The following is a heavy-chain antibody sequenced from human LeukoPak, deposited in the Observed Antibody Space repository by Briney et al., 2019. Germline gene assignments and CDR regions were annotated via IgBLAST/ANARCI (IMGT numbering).Heavy chain of an antibody. CDR3: ARRGVYGSGAYYFDY. CDR2: INWNGGST. Sequence: GGSLRLSCAASGFTFDDYDMSWVRQAPGKGLEWVSAINWNGGSTGYADSVRGRFTISRDNAKNSLYLQMNSLRAEDTAVYYCARRGVYGSGAYYFDYWGQGTLVTVSS. J-gene: IGHJ4*02. CDR1: GFTFDDYD. V-gene: IGHV3-20*04. D-gene: IGHD3-10*01.